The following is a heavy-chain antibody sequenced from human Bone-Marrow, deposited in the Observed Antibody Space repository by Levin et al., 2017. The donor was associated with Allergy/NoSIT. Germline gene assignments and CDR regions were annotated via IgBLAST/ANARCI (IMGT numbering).Heavy chain of an antibody. V-gene: IGHV1-46*03. Sequence: ASVKVSCTASGYTFTNSLMHWVRQAPGQGLEWVGVINPNDLITGYAANLEGRVAMSVDTSTSTVYMELTGLRSDDTATYYCSRAFPIHPFIRGPPSSIYLGMDVWGQGSTVNVS. CDR3: SRAFPIHPFIRGPPSSIYLGMDV. CDR2: INPNDLIT. D-gene: IGHD2/OR15-2a*01. CDR1: GYTFTNSL. J-gene: IGHJ6*02.